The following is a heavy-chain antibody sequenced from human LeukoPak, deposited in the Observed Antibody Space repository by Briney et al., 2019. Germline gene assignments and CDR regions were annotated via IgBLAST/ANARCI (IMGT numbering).Heavy chain of an antibody. J-gene: IGHJ4*02. CDR3: ASYCGGDCSTDY. Sequence: GGSLRLSCAASGFTFSSYSMNWVRQAPGKGLEWVSSISSSSSYIYYADSVKGRFTISRDNAKNSLYLQMNSLRAEGTAVYYCASYCGGDCSTDYWGQGTLVTVSS. CDR2: ISSSSSYI. D-gene: IGHD2-21*02. CDR1: GFTFSSYS. V-gene: IGHV3-21*01.